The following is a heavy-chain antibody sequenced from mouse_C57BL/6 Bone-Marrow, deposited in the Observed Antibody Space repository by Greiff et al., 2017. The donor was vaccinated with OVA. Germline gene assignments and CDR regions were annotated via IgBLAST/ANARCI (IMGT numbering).Heavy chain of an antibody. V-gene: IGHV1-55*01. CDR1: GYTFTSSW. CDR2: IFPGSGST. J-gene: IGHJ2*01. Sequence: QVQLQQPGAELVKPGASVKMSCKASGYTFTSSWITWVKQRPGQGLEWIGDIFPGSGSTNYNEKFKSKATLTVYTSSSTAYMQLSSLTSEDSAVYYCARRYYCSDFDYWGQGTTLTVSS. D-gene: IGHD1-1*01. CDR3: ARRYYCSDFDY.